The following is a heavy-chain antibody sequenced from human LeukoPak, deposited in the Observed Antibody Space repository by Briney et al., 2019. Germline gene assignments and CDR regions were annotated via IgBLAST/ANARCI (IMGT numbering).Heavy chain of an antibody. CDR3: ARGELELISYYYYMDV. J-gene: IGHJ6*03. D-gene: IGHD1-7*01. CDR2: IYYSGST. CDR1: GGSISSYY. Sequence: SETLSLTFTVSGGSISSYYWSWIRQPPGKGLEWIGYIYYSGSTNYNPSLKSRVTISVDTSKNQFSLKLSSVTAADTAVYYCARGELELISYYYYMDVWGKGTTVTVSS. V-gene: IGHV4-59*01.